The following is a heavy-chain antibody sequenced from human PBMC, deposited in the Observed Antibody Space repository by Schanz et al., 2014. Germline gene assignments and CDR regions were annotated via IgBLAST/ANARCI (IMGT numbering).Heavy chain of an antibody. CDR2: INANTGIP. V-gene: IGHV7-4-1*02. Sequence: QVQLVQSGSELKEPGASVKVSCEASGYIFTHYTMNWVRQAPGQGLEWMGWINANTGIPTYAQGFTGRFVFSLDTSVSTAYLQISFLKADDTAVFFCARGEANWGQYWGQGTLVTVSS. CDR1: GYIFTHYT. CDR3: ARGEANWGQY. D-gene: IGHD7-27*01. J-gene: IGHJ4*02.